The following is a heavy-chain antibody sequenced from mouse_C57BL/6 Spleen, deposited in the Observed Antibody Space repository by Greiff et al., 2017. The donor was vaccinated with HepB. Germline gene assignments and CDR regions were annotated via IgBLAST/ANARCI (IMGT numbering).Heavy chain of an antibody. Sequence: QVQLQQSGAELVKPGASVKLSCKASGYTFTEYTIHWVKQRSGQGLEWIGWFYPGSGSIKYNEKFKDKATLTADNSSSTVYMELSRLTSEDSAVYFCARHEVKGEGAYYSNPYAMDYWGQGTSVTVSS. CDR1: GYTFTEYT. CDR2: FYPGSGSI. J-gene: IGHJ4*01. CDR3: ARHEVKGEGAYYSNPYAMDY. D-gene: IGHD2-5*01. V-gene: IGHV1-62-2*01.